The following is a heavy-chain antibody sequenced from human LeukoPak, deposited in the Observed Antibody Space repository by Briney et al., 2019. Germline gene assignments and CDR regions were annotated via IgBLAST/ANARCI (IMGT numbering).Heavy chain of an antibody. Sequence: HPGGSLRLSCAASGFTVSSNYMSWVRQAPGKGLEWVSVIYSGGSTYYADSVKGRFTISRDNSKNTLYLQMNSLRAEDTAVYYCASRDWSSGEYYFDYWGQGTLVTVSS. V-gene: IGHV3-53*01. J-gene: IGHJ4*02. D-gene: IGHD3-9*01. CDR1: GFTVSSNY. CDR2: IYSGGST. CDR3: ASRDWSSGEYYFDY.